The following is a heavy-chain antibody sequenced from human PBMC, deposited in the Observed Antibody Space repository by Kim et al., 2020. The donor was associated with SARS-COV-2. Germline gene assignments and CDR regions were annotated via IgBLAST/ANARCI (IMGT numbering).Heavy chain of an antibody. CDR2: IIPIFGTA. D-gene: IGHD1-26*01. CDR3: ARPLVGATRLDYYYGMDV. CDR1: GGTFSSYA. Sequence: SVKVSCKASGGTFSSYAISWVRQAPGQGLEWMGGIIPIFGTANYAQKFQGRVTITADESKSTAYMELSSLRSEDTAVYYCARPLVGATRLDYYYGMDVWGQGTTVTVSS. V-gene: IGHV1-69*13. J-gene: IGHJ6*02.